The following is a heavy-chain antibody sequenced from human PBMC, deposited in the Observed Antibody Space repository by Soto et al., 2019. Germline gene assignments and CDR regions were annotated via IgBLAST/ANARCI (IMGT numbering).Heavy chain of an antibody. CDR1: GCSFTNYW. D-gene: IGHD6-19*01. J-gene: IGHJ5*02. V-gene: IGHV5-51*01. Sequence: GESLRISWKGSGCSFTNYWIGWMRPMPGKGLECMGIIYPGDSDTRYSPSFQGQVTISADKSISAAYLQWSSLKASDTAMYYCARQVAVAGTLWFDPWGQGTLVTVSS. CDR2: IYPGDSDT. CDR3: ARQVAVAGTLWFDP.